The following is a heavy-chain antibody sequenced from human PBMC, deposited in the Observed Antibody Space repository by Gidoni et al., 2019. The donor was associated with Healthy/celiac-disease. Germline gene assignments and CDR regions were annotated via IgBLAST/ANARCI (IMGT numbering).Heavy chain of an antibody. D-gene: IGHD3-3*01. CDR3: AKDRLEWFSAIDY. J-gene: IGHJ4*02. CDR1: GFTISSYA. Sequence: EVQLLESGGGWVQPGGSLRLSCAASGFTISSYAMSWVRQAPGKGLEWVSAISGSGGSTYYADSVKGRFTISRDNSKNTLYLQMNSLRAEDTAVSYCAKDRLEWFSAIDYWGQGTLVTVSS. V-gene: IGHV3-23*01. CDR2: ISGSGGST.